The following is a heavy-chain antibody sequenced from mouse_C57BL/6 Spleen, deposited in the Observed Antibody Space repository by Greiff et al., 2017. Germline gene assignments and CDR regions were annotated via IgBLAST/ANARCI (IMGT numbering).Heavy chain of an antibody. D-gene: IGHD2-4*01. CDR1: GFNIKDDY. V-gene: IGHV14-4*01. J-gene: IGHJ1*03. Sequence: VQLQQSGAELVRPGASVKLSCTASGFNIKDDYMHWVKQRPEQGLEWIGWIDPENGDTEYASKFQGKATITADTSSNTAYLQLSSLTSEDTAVYYCTTSDYVWYFDVWGTGTTVTVSS. CDR3: TTSDYVWYFDV. CDR2: IDPENGDT.